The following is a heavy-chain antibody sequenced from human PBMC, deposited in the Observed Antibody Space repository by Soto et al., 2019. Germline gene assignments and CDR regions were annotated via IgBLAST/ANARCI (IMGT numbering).Heavy chain of an antibody. Sequence: ASVKVSCKASGYTFTSYCISWVRQAPGQGLEWMGWISAYNGNTNYAQKLQGRVTMTTDTSTSTAYMELRSLRSDDTAVYYCARGLGVTIPLYGMDVWGQGTTVTVSS. CDR1: GYTFTSYC. J-gene: IGHJ6*02. D-gene: IGHD3-3*01. V-gene: IGHV1-18*01. CDR2: ISAYNGNT. CDR3: ARGLGVTIPLYGMDV.